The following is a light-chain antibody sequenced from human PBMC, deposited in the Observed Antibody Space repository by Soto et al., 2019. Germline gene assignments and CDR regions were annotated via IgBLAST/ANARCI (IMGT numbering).Light chain of an antibody. CDR3: QQYGFS. CDR2: DAS. J-gene: IGKJ3*01. CDR1: QSVSYW. Sequence: DIHMTQSPSTLSASVGDRVTITCRASQSVSYWLAWYQQKPWKAPKLLIHDASSLESGVPSRFRGGGSGQEFTLTISGLQPDDFATYYCQQYGFSFGPGTKVEMK. V-gene: IGKV1-5*01.